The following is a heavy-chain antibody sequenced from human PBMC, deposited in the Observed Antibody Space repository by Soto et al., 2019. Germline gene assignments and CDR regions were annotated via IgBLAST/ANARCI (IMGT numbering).Heavy chain of an antibody. V-gene: IGHV1-69*01. CDR3: ARGRSSGYSYGYGIGFWFDP. Sequence: QVQLVQSGAEVKKPGSSVKVSCKASGGTFSSYAISWVRQAPGQGLEWRGGIIPIFGTANYAQKFQGRVTITADESTSTAYMELSSLRSEDTAVYYCARGRSSGYSYGYGIGFWFDPWGQGTLVTVSS. D-gene: IGHD5-18*01. J-gene: IGHJ5*02. CDR2: IIPIFGTA. CDR1: GGTFSSYA.